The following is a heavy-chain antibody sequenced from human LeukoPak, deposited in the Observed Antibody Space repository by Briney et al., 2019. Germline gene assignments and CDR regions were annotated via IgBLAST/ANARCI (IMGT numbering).Heavy chain of an antibody. J-gene: IGHJ4*02. CDR3: ARALYSSGWYPDYFDY. D-gene: IGHD6-19*01. Sequence: PGGSLRLSCAASGFIFSNYWMSWVRQAPGKGPEWVANIKQDGSDKYYVDSVKGRFTISRDNAKNSLYLQMNSLRAEDSAVYYCARALYSSGWYPDYFDYWGQGTLVTVSS. CDR2: IKQDGSDK. V-gene: IGHV3-7*01. CDR1: GFIFSNYW.